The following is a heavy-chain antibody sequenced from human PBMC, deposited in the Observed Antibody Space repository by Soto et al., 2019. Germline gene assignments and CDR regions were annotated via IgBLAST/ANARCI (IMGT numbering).Heavy chain of an antibody. CDR1: GFSLGSSG. V-gene: IGHV3-23*01. Sequence: PGWALRLSCAASGFSLGSSGMSWVRQAPGKGLEWVSSISGSGGSAYYADSVKGRFTISRDNSKNTLYLQMRSLRAEDTAGDYWAGSLPRPGYYYYGMNVWGQGPTVTVS. CDR3: AGSLPRPGYYYYGMNV. CDR2: ISGSGGSA. D-gene: IGHD1-1*01. J-gene: IGHJ6*02.